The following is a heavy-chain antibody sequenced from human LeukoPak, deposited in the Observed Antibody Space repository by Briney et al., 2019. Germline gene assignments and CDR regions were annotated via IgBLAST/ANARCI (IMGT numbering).Heavy chain of an antibody. Sequence: ASVKVSYKASGYTFTSYDINWVRQATGQGLEWMGWMNPHSASVGYAQKFQGRVIMTWDTSISTAYMELSSLTSDDTAVYYCVRVPQRVPHNWFDPWGQGTLVTVSS. V-gene: IGHV1-8*01. D-gene: IGHD1-1*01. CDR2: MNPHSASV. CDR3: VRVPQRVPHNWFDP. CDR1: GYTFTSYD. J-gene: IGHJ5*02.